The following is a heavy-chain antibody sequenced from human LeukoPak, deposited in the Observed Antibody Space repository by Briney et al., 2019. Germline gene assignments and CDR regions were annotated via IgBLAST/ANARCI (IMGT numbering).Heavy chain of an antibody. CDR2: ISYDGSNK. Sequence: GGSLRLSCAASGFTFSSYAMHWVRQAPGKGLEWVAVISYDGSNKYYADSVKGRFTISRDNSKNTLYLQMNSPRAEDTAVYYCARDGRGYYDSSGLFDYWGQGTLVTVSS. D-gene: IGHD3-22*01. CDR1: GFTFSSYA. CDR3: ARDGRGYYDSSGLFDY. V-gene: IGHV3-30-3*01. J-gene: IGHJ4*02.